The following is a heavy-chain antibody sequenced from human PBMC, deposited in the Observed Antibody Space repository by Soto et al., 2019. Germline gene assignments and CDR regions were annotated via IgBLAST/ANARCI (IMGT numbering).Heavy chain of an antibody. CDR3: ARVGPNYYYYYMDV. CDR1: DGYCSGYD. Sequence: SETMSVTSAVEDGYCSGYDWSWIRQHPGKGLEWIGEINHSGSTNYNPSLKSRVTISVDTSKNQFSLKLSSVTAADTAVYYCARVGPNYYYYYMDVWGKGTTVTAP. V-gene: IGHV4-34*01. J-gene: IGHJ6*03. CDR2: INHSGST.